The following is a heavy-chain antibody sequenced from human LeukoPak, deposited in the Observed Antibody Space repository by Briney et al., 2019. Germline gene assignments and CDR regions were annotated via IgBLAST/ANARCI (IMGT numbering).Heavy chain of an antibody. D-gene: IGHD3-3*01. CDR2: IYTSGST. V-gene: IGHV4-4*07. J-gene: IGHJ4*02. CDR3: ARGSDFWSGYYVRGDYFDY. CDR1: GGSISSYY. Sequence: SETLSLTCTVSGGSISSYYWSWIRQPAGKGLEWIGRIYTSGSTNYNPSLKSRVTMSVATSKNQFSLKLSSVTAADTAVYYCARGSDFWSGYYVRGDYFDYWGQGTLVTVSS.